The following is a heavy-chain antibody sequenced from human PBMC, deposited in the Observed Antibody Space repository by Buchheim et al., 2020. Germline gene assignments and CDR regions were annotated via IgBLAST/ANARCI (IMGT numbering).Heavy chain of an antibody. Sequence: QLQLQESGPGLVKPSETLSLTCTVSGGSISSSSYYWGWIRQPPGKGLEWIGSIYYSGSTYYNPPLKSRVTISVDTSKNQFSLKLSSVTAADTAVYYCARHGAPLLETFFDYWGQGTL. CDR2: IYYSGST. D-gene: IGHD3-3*01. J-gene: IGHJ4*02. CDR3: ARHGAPLLETFFDY. CDR1: GGSISSSSYY. V-gene: IGHV4-39*01.